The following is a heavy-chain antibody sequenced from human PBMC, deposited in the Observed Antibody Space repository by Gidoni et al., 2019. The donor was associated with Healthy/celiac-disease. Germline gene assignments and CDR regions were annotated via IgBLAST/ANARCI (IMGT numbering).Heavy chain of an antibody. D-gene: IGHD3-22*01. CDR1: GGSISSFSYY. CDR3: ARYYYYDSSGYLQSTYFDY. CDR2: IYYSGRT. J-gene: IGHJ4*02. V-gene: IGHV4-39*01. Sequence: QLQLQESGPRPVKPSETLSLTCPASGGSISSFSYYRRWIRQPPAKGLEWIGSIYYSGRTFYNPSLKSRVTISVDTSKNQFSLKLSSVTAADTAVYYCARYYYYDSSGYLQSTYFDYWGQGTLVTVSS.